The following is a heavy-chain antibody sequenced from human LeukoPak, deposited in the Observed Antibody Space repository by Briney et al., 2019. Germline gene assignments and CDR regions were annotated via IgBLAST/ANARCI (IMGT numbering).Heavy chain of an antibody. Sequence: SVKVSCRASGGTFSSYAISWVRQAPGQGLEWMGRIIPILGIANYAQKFQGRVTITADKSTSTAYMELSSLRSKDTAVYYCARGHNWNWDYWGQGTLVTVSS. V-gene: IGHV1-69*04. D-gene: IGHD1-7*01. J-gene: IGHJ4*02. CDR3: ARGHNWNWDY. CDR1: GGTFSSYA. CDR2: IIPILGIA.